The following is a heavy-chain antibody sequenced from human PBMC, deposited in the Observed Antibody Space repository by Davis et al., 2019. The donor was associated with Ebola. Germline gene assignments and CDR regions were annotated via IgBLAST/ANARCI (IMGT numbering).Heavy chain of an antibody. CDR1: GFNLRNYG. Sequence: GESLKISCEVSGFNLRNYGMHWVRQTPGKGLEWVAVIWYDGTNKNYGDSVKGRFTISRDDSNNRIYLQMTSLRVENTAVYFCTRDHNTRRHEHFDLWGQGTQVSVSS. CDR3: TRDHNTRRHEHFDL. D-gene: IGHD2-15*01. CDR2: IWYDGTNK. V-gene: IGHV3-33*01. J-gene: IGHJ4*02.